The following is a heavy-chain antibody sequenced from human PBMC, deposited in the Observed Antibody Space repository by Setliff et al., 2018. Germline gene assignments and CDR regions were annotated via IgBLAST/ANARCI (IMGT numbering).Heavy chain of an antibody. Sequence: GGSLRLSCTASGFTFSSYALHWVRQAPGKGLEWVAVISFDGNNKYYGDSVKGRFTISRDNSKNTQYLQMNSLRPEDTAVYYCVKVSGRFDAGFDSWGQGTLVTVSS. J-gene: IGHJ4*02. V-gene: IGHV3-30-3*01. CDR3: VKVSGRFDAGFDS. D-gene: IGHD3-3*01. CDR1: GFTFSSYA. CDR2: ISFDGNNK.